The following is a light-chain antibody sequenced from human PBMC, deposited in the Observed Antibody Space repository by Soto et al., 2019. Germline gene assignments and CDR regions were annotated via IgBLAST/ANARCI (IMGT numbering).Light chain of an antibody. Sequence: DIQMTQSPSTLSASVGDRVTITCRASQSITSWLAWYQQKPGKAPKVLMYKASNLESGVPSRFSGSGSGTEFTLTISSLQPDDFATYYCQQYDTYPWTFGQGTKVEIK. V-gene: IGKV1-5*03. J-gene: IGKJ1*01. CDR1: QSITSW. CDR3: QQYDTYPWT. CDR2: KAS.